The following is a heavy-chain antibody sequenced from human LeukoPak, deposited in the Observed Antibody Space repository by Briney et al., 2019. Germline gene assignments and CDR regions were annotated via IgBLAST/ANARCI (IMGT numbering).Heavy chain of an antibody. CDR3: ARHVAASVWFDH. CDR1: GYTFTGYH. V-gene: IGHV1-2*02. Sequence: ASVTVSCKASGYTFTGYHMHWVRQAPGQGLEWMGWINPNNGDTYYAQNFQGRVTMTRDTSISTAYMEVSRLRSDDTAIYYCARHVAASVWFDHWGQGTLVTVSS. J-gene: IGHJ5*02. CDR2: INPNNGDT. D-gene: IGHD2-21*01.